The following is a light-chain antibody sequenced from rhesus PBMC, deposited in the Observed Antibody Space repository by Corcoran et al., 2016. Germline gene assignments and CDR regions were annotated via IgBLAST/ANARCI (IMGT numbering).Light chain of an antibody. V-gene: IGLV2S7*01. Sequence: QAAPTQPPSVSGSHGQSVTISCIGRSNDIGGNEYVSRYHHNPGKAPKLIIFGVTRRPSGVSDRFSGSNSGNTASMSISGLQAEYDDDYYCCSYTASHCDVFDPGTRLTVL. J-gene: IGLJ1*01. CDR3: CSYTASHCDV. CDR2: GVT. CDR1: SNDIGGNEY.